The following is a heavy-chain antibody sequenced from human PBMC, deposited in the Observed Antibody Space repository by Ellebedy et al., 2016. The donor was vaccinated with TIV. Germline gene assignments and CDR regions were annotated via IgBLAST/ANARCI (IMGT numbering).Heavy chain of an antibody. D-gene: IGHD1-26*01. CDR1: GGSISSYS. Sequence: SETLSLXXTVSGGSISSYSWSWIRQPPGKGLEWIAYISYSESTNYSPSLSGRVTMSIDTSQNQFSLKLTSVTAADTAVYYCARGVGGAYNWFDPWGQGTLVTVSS. J-gene: IGHJ5*02. CDR2: ISYSEST. V-gene: IGHV4-59*01. CDR3: ARGVGGAYNWFDP.